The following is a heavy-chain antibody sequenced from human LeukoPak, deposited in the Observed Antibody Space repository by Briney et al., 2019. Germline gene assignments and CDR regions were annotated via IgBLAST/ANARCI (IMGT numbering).Heavy chain of an antibody. D-gene: IGHD6-19*01. CDR3: AKCSTSAYTTGWCNWIDP. J-gene: IGHJ5*02. CDR1: GFTFTSDA. V-gene: IGHV3-23*01. Sequence: GGSLRLSCVASGFTFTSDAMNWARQAPGKGLEWVSSTVSRGTTQYADSVKGRFTVSRDTSKNTLYLQMNSLRADDTAVYYCAKCSTSAYTTGWCNWIDPWGQGTLVTVSS. CDR2: TVSRGTT.